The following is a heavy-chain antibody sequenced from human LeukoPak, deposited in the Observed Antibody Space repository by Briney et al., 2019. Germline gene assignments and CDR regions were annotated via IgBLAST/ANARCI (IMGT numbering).Heavy chain of an antibody. V-gene: IGHV3-33*01. CDR2: IWNDGSNN. CDR3: ASSMAYNCLDY. D-gene: IGHD5-24*01. Sequence: PGGSLRLSCAASGFTFSSFGMHWVRQAPGKGLEWVAVIWNDGSNNYYADSVKGRFTISRDNAKNSLYLQMNSLRPEDTAVYYCASSMAYNCLDYWGQGPLVPVSS. CDR1: GFTFSSFG. J-gene: IGHJ4*02.